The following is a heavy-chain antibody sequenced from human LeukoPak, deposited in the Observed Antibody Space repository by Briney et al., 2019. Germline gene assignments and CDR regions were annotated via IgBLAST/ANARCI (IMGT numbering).Heavy chain of an antibody. V-gene: IGHV3-23*01. CDR3: AKEAGRGWKGMDV. Sequence: GASLRLSCVASGFTFSNYAMSWVRQAPGKGLEWVSAITGSGGNTYYADSVKGRFTISRDNSKNTLYLQMNSLRAEDTAVYYCAKEAGRGWKGMDVWGKGTTVTVSS. CDR2: ITGSGGNT. D-gene: IGHD6-19*01. CDR1: GFTFSNYA. J-gene: IGHJ6*04.